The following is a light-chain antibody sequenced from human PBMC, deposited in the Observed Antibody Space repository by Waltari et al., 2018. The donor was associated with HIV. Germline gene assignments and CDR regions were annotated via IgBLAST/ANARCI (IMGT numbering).Light chain of an antibody. V-gene: IGKV1-5*03. CDR3: QQYNSYSHT. Sequence: DIQMTQSPFTLSASVGDRVTITCRASQSITAWLAWYQQKPGKAPNLLINKSSSLQGGVPSRFSGSGSGTEFTLTISSLQPDDCATYYCQQYNSYSHTFGQGTKLEIK. CDR1: QSITAW. CDR2: KSS. J-gene: IGKJ2*01.